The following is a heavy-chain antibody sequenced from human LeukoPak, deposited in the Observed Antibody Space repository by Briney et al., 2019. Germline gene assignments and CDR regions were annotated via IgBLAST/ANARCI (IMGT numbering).Heavy chain of an antibody. Sequence: ASVKVSCKASGDTFSSYAISWVRQAPGQGLEWMGGIIPIFGTANYAQKFQGRVTITADESTSTAYMELSSLRSEDTAVYYCARDPGGGMGGLAFTLGYWGQGTLVTVSS. CDR3: ARDPGGGMGGLAFTLGY. V-gene: IGHV1-69*01. CDR2: IIPIFGTA. J-gene: IGHJ4*02. CDR1: GDTFSSYA. D-gene: IGHD1-26*01.